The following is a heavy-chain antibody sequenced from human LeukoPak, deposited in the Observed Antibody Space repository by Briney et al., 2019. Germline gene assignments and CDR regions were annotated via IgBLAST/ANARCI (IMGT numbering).Heavy chain of an antibody. CDR3: ARDGFSREGGDSCGYPDYFDY. Sequence: SETLSLTCTVSGGSISSYYWSWIRQPAGKGLEWIGRIYTSGSTNYNPSLKSRVTMSVDTSKNQFSLKLSSVTAADTAVYYCARDGFSREGGDSCGYPDYFDYWGQGTLSTSPQ. V-gene: IGHV4-4*07. J-gene: IGHJ4*02. CDR1: GGSISSYY. CDR2: IYTSGST. D-gene: IGHD3-22*01.